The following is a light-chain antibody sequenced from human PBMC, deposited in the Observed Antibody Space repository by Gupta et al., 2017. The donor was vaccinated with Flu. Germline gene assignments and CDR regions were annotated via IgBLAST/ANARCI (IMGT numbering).Light chain of an antibody. CDR3: QQSDSTPIT. Sequence: DIQMTQSPSSLSASVGDRVTITCRASQSISSYLNWYQQKPGKAPKLLIYAESSLQSGVPSRFSGSGSGTDFTLTISRLQPEDFATYYCQQSDSTPITFGHGTKVDIK. CDR2: AES. CDR1: QSISSY. V-gene: IGKV1-39*01. J-gene: IGKJ3*01.